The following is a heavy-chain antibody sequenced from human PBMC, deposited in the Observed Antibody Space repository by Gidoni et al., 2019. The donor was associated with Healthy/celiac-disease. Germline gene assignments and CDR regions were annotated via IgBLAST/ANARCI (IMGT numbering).Heavy chain of an antibody. D-gene: IGHD2-2*01. Sequence: QVQLVQSGAEVKKPGSSVKVSCKASGGTFSSYALSWVRQAPGQGLEWMGGIIPIFGTANYAQKFQGRVTITADESTSTAYMELSSLRSEDTAVYYCASPRGGDIVVVPAAPYYYYGMDVWGQGTTVTVSS. J-gene: IGHJ6*02. V-gene: IGHV1-69*01. CDR2: IIPIFGTA. CDR1: GGTFSSYA. CDR3: ASPRGGDIVVVPAAPYYYYGMDV.